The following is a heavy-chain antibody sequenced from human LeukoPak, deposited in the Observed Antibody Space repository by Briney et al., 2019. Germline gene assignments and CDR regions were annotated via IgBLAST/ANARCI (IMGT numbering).Heavy chain of an antibody. Sequence: GGSLRLSCAASGFTFSSYWMTWVRQAPGKGLEWVANIKQDGSEKYYVDSVKGRFSISRDSSKNILYLQMNSLRAEDTAVYYCAKDRCSNGIGCYYYYMDVWGKGTTVTISS. CDR2: IKQDGSEK. J-gene: IGHJ6*03. CDR1: GFTFSSYW. V-gene: IGHV3-7*01. D-gene: IGHD2-8*01. CDR3: AKDRCSNGIGCYYYYMDV.